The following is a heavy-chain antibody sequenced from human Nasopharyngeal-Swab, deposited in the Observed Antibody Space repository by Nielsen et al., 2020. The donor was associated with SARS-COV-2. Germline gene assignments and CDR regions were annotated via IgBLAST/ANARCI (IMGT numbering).Heavy chain of an antibody. V-gene: IGHV4-34*01. J-gene: IGHJ4*02. Sequence: RQAPGKGLEWIGEINHSGSTNYNPSLKSRLTISVDTSKNQFSLKLGSVTAADTAVYYCVRRPYDFWSGYYDYYFDYWGQGTLVTVSS. CDR2: INHSGST. D-gene: IGHD3-3*01. CDR3: VRRPYDFWSGYYDYYFDY.